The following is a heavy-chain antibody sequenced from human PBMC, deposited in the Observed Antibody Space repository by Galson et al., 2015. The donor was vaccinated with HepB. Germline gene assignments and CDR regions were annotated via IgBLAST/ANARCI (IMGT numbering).Heavy chain of an antibody. D-gene: IGHD3-22*01. J-gene: IGHJ5*02. V-gene: IGHV3-23*01. CDR3: AKDFVVIHNWFDP. CDR1: GFTFSNFA. Sequence: SLRLSCAASGFTFSNFAMSWVRQAPGKGLEWVSGISGSGVRTYYADSVKGRFTISRDNAKNTLYLQMNSLRAEDTAVYYCAKDFVVIHNWFDPWGQGTLVTVSS. CDR2: ISGSGVRT.